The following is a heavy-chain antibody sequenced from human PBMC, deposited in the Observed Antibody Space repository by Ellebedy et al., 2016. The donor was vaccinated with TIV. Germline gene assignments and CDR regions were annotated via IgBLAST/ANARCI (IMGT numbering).Heavy chain of an antibody. V-gene: IGHV3-23*01. J-gene: IGHJ4*02. CDR3: AKDMGGRYCSSTSCHPFDY. Sequence: GESLKISCAASGFTFSSYAMSWVRQAPGKGLEWVSAISGSGSTTYSAESVKGRFSISRDNSKNTLYLQMNSLRAEDMALYYCAKDMGGRYCSSTSCHPFDYWGQGALVTVSS. D-gene: IGHD2-2*01. CDR1: GFTFSSYA. CDR2: ISGSGSTT.